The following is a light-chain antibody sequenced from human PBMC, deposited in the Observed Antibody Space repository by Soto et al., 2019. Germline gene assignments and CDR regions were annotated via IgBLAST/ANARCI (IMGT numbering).Light chain of an antibody. CDR1: QSVSSY. CDR2: DAS. Sequence: EIVLTQSPATLSLSPGERATLSCRASQSVSSYLAWYQQKPGQAPRLLIYDASNRATGIPARFSGSGSGTDFTLTISSLEPEDFAVYYCQQRSNWPPITFGQGTQREIK. CDR3: QQRSNWPPIT. J-gene: IGKJ5*01. V-gene: IGKV3-11*01.